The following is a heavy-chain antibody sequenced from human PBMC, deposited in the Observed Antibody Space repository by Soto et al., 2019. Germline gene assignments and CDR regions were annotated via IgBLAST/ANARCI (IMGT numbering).Heavy chain of an antibody. CDR1: GGSFSGYY. D-gene: IGHD3-22*01. Sequence: PSETLSLTCAVYGGSFSGYYWSWIRQPPGKGLEWIGEINHSGSTNYNPSLKSRVTISVDTSKNQFSLKLSSVTAADTAVYYCARLKGYDSSGYLDYWGQGTLVTVSS. V-gene: IGHV4-34*01. CDR3: ARLKGYDSSGYLDY. CDR2: INHSGST. J-gene: IGHJ4*02.